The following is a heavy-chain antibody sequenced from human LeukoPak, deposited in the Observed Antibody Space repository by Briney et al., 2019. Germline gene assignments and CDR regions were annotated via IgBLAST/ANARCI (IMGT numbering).Heavy chain of an antibody. Sequence: GASVKVSCKASGYTFTGYYMHWVRQAPGQGLEWMGWINPNSGGTNYAQKFQGRVTMTRDTSISTAYMELSRLRSDDTAVYYCARDNRYNWNGRDYYYYMDVWGKGTTVTVSS. CDR2: INPNSGGT. CDR1: GYTFTGYY. CDR3: ARDNRYNWNGRDYYYYMDV. V-gene: IGHV1-2*02. J-gene: IGHJ6*03. D-gene: IGHD1-20*01.